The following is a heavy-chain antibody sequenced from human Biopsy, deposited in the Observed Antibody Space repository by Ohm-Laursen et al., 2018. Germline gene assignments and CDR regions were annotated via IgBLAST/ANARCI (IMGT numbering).Heavy chain of an antibody. V-gene: IGHV4-59*07. J-gene: IGHJ5*02. D-gene: IGHD3-3*01. CDR3: SRTPRDSFWSGSYKRGLWFDP. CDR1: GGSIISYY. Sequence: SDTLSLTCGVSGGSIISYYWTWIRQPPGKGLEWIGHVYNSGITNYNPSLKSRVTISKDTSKNQISLQVKSVTAADTAVYYCSRTPRDSFWSGSYKRGLWFDPWGQGTLVIVSS. CDR2: VYNSGIT.